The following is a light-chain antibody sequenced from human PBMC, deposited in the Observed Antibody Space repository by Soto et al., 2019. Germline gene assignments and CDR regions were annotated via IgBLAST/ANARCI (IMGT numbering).Light chain of an antibody. CDR1: SSDVGYYNY. V-gene: IGLV2-14*03. CDR3: SSYTSSSTYV. CDR2: DVR. Sequence: QSVLTQPASVSGSPGQSITISCPGTSSDVGYYNYVSWYQQHPGKAPKLMIYDVRNRPSGVSNRFSGSKSGNTASLTISGLQAEDEADYYCSSYTSSSTYVFGTGTKVTVL. J-gene: IGLJ1*01.